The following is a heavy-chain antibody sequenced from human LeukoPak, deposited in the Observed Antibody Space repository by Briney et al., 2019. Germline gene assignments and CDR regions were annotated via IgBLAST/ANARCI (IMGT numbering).Heavy chain of an antibody. V-gene: IGHV1-2*02. CDR3: ARGPPSLPYGGNSGAFDI. CDR1: GYTFTSYD. Sequence: ASVKVSCKASGYTFTSYDINWVRQATGQGLEWMGWMNPNSGGTNYAQKFQGRVTMTRDTSISTAYMELSRLRSDDTAVYYCARGPPSLPYGGNSGAFDIWGQGTMVTVSS. J-gene: IGHJ3*02. CDR2: MNPNSGGT. D-gene: IGHD4-23*01.